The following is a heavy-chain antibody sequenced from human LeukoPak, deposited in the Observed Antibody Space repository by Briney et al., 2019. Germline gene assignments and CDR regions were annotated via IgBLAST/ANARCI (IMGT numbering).Heavy chain of an antibody. J-gene: IGHJ3*02. V-gene: IGHV4-34*01. CDR1: GGSFSGYY. CDR3: ARAEGAASHI. CDR2: INHSGST. Sequence: SETLSLTCAVYGGSFSGYYWSWIRQPPGKGLEWIGEINHSGSTNYNPSLKSRITISVDTSKTQFSLKLSSVTAADTGVYFCARAEGAASHIWGQGTMVSVSS. D-gene: IGHD3-16*01.